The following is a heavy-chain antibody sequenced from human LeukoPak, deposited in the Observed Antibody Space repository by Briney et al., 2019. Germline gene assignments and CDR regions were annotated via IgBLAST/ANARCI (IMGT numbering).Heavy chain of an antibody. D-gene: IGHD6-19*01. CDR2: IYHSGST. CDR1: GGSISSYY. V-gene: IGHV4-59*01. Sequence: PSETLSLTCTVSGGSISSYYWSWIRQPPGKGLQWIGYIYHSGSTSYNPSLKSRVTISVDTSKNQFSLELSSVTAADTAVYFCARYRSGFLDYWGQGTLVTVSS. J-gene: IGHJ4*02. CDR3: ARYRSGFLDY.